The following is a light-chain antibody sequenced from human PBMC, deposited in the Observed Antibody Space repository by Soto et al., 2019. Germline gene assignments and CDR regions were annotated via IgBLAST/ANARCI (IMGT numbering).Light chain of an antibody. CDR3: NSYTGSSTYV. J-gene: IGLJ1*01. V-gene: IGLV2-18*02. CDR2: EVS. Sequence: QSALTQPPSVSGSPGLSVAISCTGTSSDVGSYNRVSWYLQPPGAAPKLMIYEVSNRPSGVPDRFSGSKSGNTASLTISGHQAEDEADYYCNSYTGSSTYVFGTWTKLTVL. CDR1: SSDVGSYNR.